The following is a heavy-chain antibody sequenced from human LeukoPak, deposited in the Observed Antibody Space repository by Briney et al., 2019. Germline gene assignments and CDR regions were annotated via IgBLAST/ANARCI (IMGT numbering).Heavy chain of an antibody. J-gene: IGHJ4*02. V-gene: IGHV4-34*01. CDR1: GGSFSGYY. CDR3: ARRHSSS. D-gene: IGHD6-13*01. CDR2: INHSGST. Sequence: SETLSLTCAVYGGSFSGYYWSWIRQPPGKGLEWIGEINHSGSTNYNPSLKSRVTISVDTSKNQFSLKLSSVTAADTAVYYCARRHSSSWGQGTLVTVSS.